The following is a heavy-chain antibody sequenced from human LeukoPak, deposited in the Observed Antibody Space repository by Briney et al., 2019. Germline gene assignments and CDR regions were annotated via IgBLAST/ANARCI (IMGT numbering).Heavy chain of an antibody. CDR3: ARVVTGTTSNWFDP. CDR2: IYHSGST. J-gene: IGHJ5*02. D-gene: IGHD1-7*01. Sequence: PSETLSLTCTVSGYSISSGYYWGWIRQPPGKGLEWIGSIYHSGSTYYNPSLKGRVTISVDTSKNQFSLKLSSVTAADTAVYYCARVVTGTTSNWFDPWGQGTLVTVSS. V-gene: IGHV4-38-2*02. CDR1: GYSISSGYY.